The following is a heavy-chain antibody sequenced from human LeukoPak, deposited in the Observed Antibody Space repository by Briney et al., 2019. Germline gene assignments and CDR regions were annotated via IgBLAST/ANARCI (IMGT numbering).Heavy chain of an antibody. J-gene: IGHJ5*02. CDR2: IYYSGST. V-gene: IGHV4-59*08. Sequence: SETLSLTCTVSGGSSSSYYWSWIRQPPGKGLEWIGYIYYSGSTNYNPSLKSRVTISVDTSKNQFSLKLSSVTAADTAVYYCARQVTYYDFWSGYYARRFDPWGQGTLVTVSS. D-gene: IGHD3-3*01. CDR3: ARQVTYYDFWSGYYARRFDP. CDR1: GGSSSSYY.